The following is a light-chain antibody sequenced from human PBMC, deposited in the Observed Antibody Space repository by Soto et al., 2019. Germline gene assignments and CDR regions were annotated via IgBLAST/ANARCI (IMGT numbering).Light chain of an antibody. CDR3: QQYNNWT. V-gene: IGKV3-15*01. CDR2: DAS. J-gene: IGKJ1*01. CDR1: QSVSSK. Sequence: EIVMTQSPATLSVSPGERATLSCRASQSVSSKVAWYQQKPGQAPRLLIYDASVRATGIPDRFSGRGSGTELTLTISSLQSEDFAVYYCQQYNNWTFGQGTKVDIK.